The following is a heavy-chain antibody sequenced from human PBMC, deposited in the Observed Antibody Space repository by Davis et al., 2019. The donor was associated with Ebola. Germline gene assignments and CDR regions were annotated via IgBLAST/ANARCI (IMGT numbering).Heavy chain of an antibody. Sequence: ASVKVSCKASGYTFTGYYMQWVRQAPGQGLEWMGWIKPNGGGTKYVQKFQGRVTMTRDTSISTAYMELSRLKSDDTAVYYCARDRCSGDCYSGGFDIWGQGTRVTVSS. CDR2: IKPNGGGT. CDR3: ARDRCSGDCYSGGFDI. V-gene: IGHV1-2*02. D-gene: IGHD2-21*01. J-gene: IGHJ3*02. CDR1: GYTFTGYY.